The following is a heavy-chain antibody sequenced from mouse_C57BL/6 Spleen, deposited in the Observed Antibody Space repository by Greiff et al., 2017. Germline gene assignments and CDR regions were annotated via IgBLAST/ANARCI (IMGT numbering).Heavy chain of an antibody. CDR1: GFTFSRYG. CDR3: ARHLDGYYYFDY. J-gene: IGHJ2*01. CDR2: ISSGGSYT. V-gene: IGHV5-6*02. D-gene: IGHD2-3*01. Sequence: EVKLVESGGDLVKPGGSLKLSCAASGFTFSRYGMSWVRQTPDTRLEWVATISSGGSYTYYPDSVTGRFTISRDNAKNTLFLQMSSLKSEDTAMYYCARHLDGYYYFDYWGQGTTLTVSS.